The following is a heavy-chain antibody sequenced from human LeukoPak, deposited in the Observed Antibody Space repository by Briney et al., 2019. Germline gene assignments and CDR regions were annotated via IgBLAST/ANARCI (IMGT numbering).Heavy chain of an antibody. CDR2: IYYSGST. CDR3: ARDLGGVTTGHDAFDI. V-gene: IGHV4-59*01. D-gene: IGHD1-1*01. J-gene: IGHJ3*02. CDR1: GGSISSYY. Sequence: SETLSLTCTVSGGSISSYYWSWIRQPPGKGLEWIGYIYYSGSTNYNPSLKSRVTLSVDTSNNQFSLRLSSVTAADTAVYYCARDLGGVTTGHDAFDIWGQGTMVTVSS.